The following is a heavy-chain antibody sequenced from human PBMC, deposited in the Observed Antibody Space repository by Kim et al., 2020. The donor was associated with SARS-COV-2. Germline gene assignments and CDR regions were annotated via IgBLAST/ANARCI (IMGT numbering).Heavy chain of an antibody. Sequence: ASVKISCKASGYTFNVHHINWVRQAPGQGLEWMGRINPDIEGTNYAEKFQGRVFMTRDTSITTVYMELRSLTSDDAAVYYCARGGLLERSLDPLRQ. J-gene: IGHJ5*02. CDR3: ARGGLLERSLDP. V-gene: IGHV1-2*06. D-gene: IGHD3-3*01. CDR2: INPDIEGT. CDR1: GYTFNVHH.